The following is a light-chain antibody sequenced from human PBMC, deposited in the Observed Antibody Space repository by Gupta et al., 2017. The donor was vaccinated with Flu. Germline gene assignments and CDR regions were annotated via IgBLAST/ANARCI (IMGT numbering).Light chain of an antibody. Sequence: PATLPASPGERATLSCRASQSVSRSYVACHQQKADQPNTLLYYGASFRAAVTSERCGGGGSRDDFTLISSRLAQEDFAVYYCHQYGCTLTFGPGTKVEIK. CDR2: GAS. V-gene: IGKV3-20*01. J-gene: IGKJ1*01. CDR1: QSVSRSY. CDR3: HQYGCTLT.